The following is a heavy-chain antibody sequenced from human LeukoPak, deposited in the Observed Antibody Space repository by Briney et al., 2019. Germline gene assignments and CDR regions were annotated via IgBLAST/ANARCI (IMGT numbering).Heavy chain of an antibody. CDR1: GYTFTSYG. V-gene: IGHV1-18*04. Sequence: ASVKVSCRASGYTFTSYGISWVRQAPGQGLEWMGWISAYNGNTNYAQKLQGRVTMTADTSTSTAYMELRSLRSDDTAVYYCARAPGYSSSWYVVDVWGKGTTVTVSS. CDR3: ARAPGYSSSWYVVDV. CDR2: ISAYNGNT. D-gene: IGHD6-13*01. J-gene: IGHJ6*04.